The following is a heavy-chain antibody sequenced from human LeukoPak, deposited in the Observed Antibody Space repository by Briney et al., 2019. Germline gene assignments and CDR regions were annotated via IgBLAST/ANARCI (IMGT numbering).Heavy chain of an antibody. D-gene: IGHD1-26*01. Sequence: PSETLSLTCTVSGGSISSYYWSWIRQPPGKGLERIGYIYYSGSTNYNPSLKSRVTISVDTSKNQFSLKLSSVTAADTAVYYCARDLRGEGDTYFQHWGQGTPVTVSS. CDR1: GGSISSYY. CDR3: ARDLRGEGDTYFQH. CDR2: IYYSGST. V-gene: IGHV4-59*01. J-gene: IGHJ1*01.